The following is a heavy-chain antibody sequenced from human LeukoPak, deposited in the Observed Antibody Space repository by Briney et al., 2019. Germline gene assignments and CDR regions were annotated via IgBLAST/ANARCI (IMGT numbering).Heavy chain of an antibody. CDR2: IYTSGST. CDR1: GGSISSGSDY. Sequence: PSDTLSLTCTVSGGSISSGSDYWSWTRQPAGKGLEWTGRIYTSGSTNYNPSLKSRVTISVDTSKNQFSLKLSSVTAADTAVYYCARRLCSGGACYWADAFDIWGQGTMVTVSS. J-gene: IGHJ3*02. V-gene: IGHV4-61*02. D-gene: IGHD2-15*01. CDR3: ARRLCSGGACYWADAFDI.